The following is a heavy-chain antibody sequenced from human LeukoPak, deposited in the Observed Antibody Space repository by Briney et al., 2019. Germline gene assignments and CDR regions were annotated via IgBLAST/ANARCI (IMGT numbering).Heavy chain of an antibody. D-gene: IGHD3-16*01. J-gene: IGHJ4*02. CDR3: AKSWGGYFDY. V-gene: IGHV3-23*01. CDR2: ISNNGGYT. Sequence: GGSLRLSCAASGFTFSSYAMNWVRQAPGKGLEWVSAISNNGGYTYYADSVQGRFTISRDNSKSTLCLQMNSLRAEDTAVYYCAKSWGGYFDYWGQGTLVTVSS. CDR1: GFTFSSYA.